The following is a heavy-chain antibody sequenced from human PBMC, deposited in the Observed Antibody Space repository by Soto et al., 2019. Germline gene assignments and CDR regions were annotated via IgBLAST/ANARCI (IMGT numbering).Heavy chain of an antibody. J-gene: IGHJ4*02. CDR1: GYTFTSYG. CDR2: ISAYNGNT. Sequence: ASVKVSCKASGYTFTSYGISWVRQAPGQGLEWMGWISAYNGNTNYAQKHQGRVTMTTDTSTSTAYMELRSLRSDDTAMYYCARPESAAGTSPFDYWGQGTLVTVSS. CDR3: ARPESAAGTSPFDY. V-gene: IGHV1-18*01. D-gene: IGHD6-13*01.